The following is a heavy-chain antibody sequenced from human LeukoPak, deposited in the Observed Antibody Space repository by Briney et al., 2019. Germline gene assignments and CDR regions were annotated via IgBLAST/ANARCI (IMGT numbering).Heavy chain of an antibody. D-gene: IGHD3-3*01. CDR1: GFTFDDYA. J-gene: IGHJ6*03. CDR2: ISWNSGSI. Sequence: PGRSLRLSCAASGFTFDDYAMHWVRQAPGKGLEWVSGISWNSGSIAYADSVKGRFTISRDNAKNSLYLQMNSLRAEDTAVYYCARLLRFLEWPHYYYYMD. CDR3: ARLLRFLEWPHYYYYMD. V-gene: IGHV3-9*01.